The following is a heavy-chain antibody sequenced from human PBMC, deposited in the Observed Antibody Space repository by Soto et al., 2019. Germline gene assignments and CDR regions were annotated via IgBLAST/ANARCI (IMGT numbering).Heavy chain of an antibody. D-gene: IGHD3-10*01. CDR3: AKDTGLLWLGETMGALDY. CDR1: GFTFSSYG. V-gene: IGHV3-30*18. J-gene: IGHJ4*02. CDR2: ISYDGSNK. Sequence: GGSLRLSCAASGFTFSSYGMHWVRQAPGKGLEWVAVISYDGSNKYYADSVKGRFTISRDNSKNTLYLQMNSLRAEDTAVYYCAKDTGLLWLGETMGALDYWGQGTLVTVSS.